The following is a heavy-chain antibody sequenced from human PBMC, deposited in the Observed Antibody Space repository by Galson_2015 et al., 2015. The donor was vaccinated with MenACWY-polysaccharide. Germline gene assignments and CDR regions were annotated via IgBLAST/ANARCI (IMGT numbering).Heavy chain of an antibody. CDR1: GDSITSGGYF. J-gene: IGHJ5*02. V-gene: IGHV4-31*03. CDR2: ISFDGGT. CDR3: ARGGRAVSDRNWFDP. D-gene: IGHD3-16*01. Sequence: TLSLTCTVSGDSITSGGYFWSWIRQHPGKGLEWIASISFDGGTYYNPSLKSRVIISLDTPNNQPNNQFSLKLNSVTAADTAVHYCARGGRAVSDRNWFDPWGQGTLVTVSS.